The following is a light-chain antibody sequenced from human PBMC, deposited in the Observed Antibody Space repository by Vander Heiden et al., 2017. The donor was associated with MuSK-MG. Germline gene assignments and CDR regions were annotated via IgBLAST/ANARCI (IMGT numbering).Light chain of an antibody. V-gene: IGLV4-69*01. CDR1: AGHNNYG. Sequence: QLMLTQSPSVSASLGASVKLTCTLTAGHNNYGIAWHQQQSEKCARFVMKVNIDCSHSKGDGIPDRFTGATSGAVRYLTIHSLQSDDEADYYCQAWGNGIGVFGGGTKLTVL. J-gene: IGLJ3*02. CDR2: VNIDCSH. CDR3: QAWGNGIGV.